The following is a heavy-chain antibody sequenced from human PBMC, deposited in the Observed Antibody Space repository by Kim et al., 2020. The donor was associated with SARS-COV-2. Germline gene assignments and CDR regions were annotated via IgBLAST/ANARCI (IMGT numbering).Heavy chain of an antibody. Sequence: GESLKISCKGSGYSFTSYWISWVRQMPGKGLEWMGRIDPSDSYTNYSPSFQGHVTISADKSISTAYLQWSSLKASDTAMYYCATSGAGLMDVWGQGTTVTVSS. CDR1: GYSFTSYW. CDR3: ATSGAGLMDV. V-gene: IGHV5-10-1*01. CDR2: IDPSDSYT. J-gene: IGHJ6*02. D-gene: IGHD3-10*01.